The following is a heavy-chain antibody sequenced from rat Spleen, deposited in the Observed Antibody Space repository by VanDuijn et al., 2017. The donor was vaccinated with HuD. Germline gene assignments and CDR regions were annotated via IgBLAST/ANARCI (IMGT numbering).Heavy chain of an antibody. D-gene: IGHD1-2*01. V-gene: IGHV5-29*01. CDR1: GFTFSDYY. J-gene: IGHJ3*01. CDR2: ISYDGTST. Sequence: EVQLVESDGGLVQPGRSLKLSCAASGFTFSDYYMAWVRQAPTKGLEWVATISYDGTSTYYRDSVKGRFTISRDNAKSTLYLQMNSLRSEDTATYYCTREDYYSTIFAYWGRGTLVTVSS. CDR3: TREDYYSTIFAY.